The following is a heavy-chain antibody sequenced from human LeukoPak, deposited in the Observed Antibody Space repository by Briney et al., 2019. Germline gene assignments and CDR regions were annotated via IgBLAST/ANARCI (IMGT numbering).Heavy chain of an antibody. Sequence: GGSLRLSCAASGFTFSTYTMNWVRQAPGKGLEWVSSISRSGESTFYADSVRGRFTISRDNSKNTVSLQMESLRAEDTALYYCAKDYAVGSIDYWGQGTLVTVSS. V-gene: IGHV3-23*01. CDR3: AKDYAVGSIDY. J-gene: IGHJ4*02. CDR1: GFTFSTYT. CDR2: ISRSGEST. D-gene: IGHD3-16*01.